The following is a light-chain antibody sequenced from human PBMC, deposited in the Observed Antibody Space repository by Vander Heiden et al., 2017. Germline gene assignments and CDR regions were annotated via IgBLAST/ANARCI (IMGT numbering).Light chain of an antibody. CDR1: QSVDIY. J-gene: IGKJ4*01. CDR3: QQRKYWPPLT. V-gene: IGKV3-11*01. CDR2: DAS. Sequence: VLTQSPATLSLSPGERATLSCRTSQSVDIYLAWYQQKPGQAPRLLIYDASSRATGIPARFSGSGSGTDFTLTISSLEPEDFAVYYCQQRKYWPPLTFGGGTKVEIK.